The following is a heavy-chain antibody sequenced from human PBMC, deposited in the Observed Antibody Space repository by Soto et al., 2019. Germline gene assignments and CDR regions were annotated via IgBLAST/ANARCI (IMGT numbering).Heavy chain of an antibody. Sequence: EVQLLESGGGLVQPGGSLRLSCAVSGFTLSSYAMSWVRQAPGKGLEWVSAISGSGANTYYADSVKGRFTISRDKXXNTLFLQMSSLRAEDTAVYYCAKGGITLVRGSFDYWGQGTLVTVSS. CDR3: AKGGITLVRGSFDY. CDR1: GFTLSSYA. D-gene: IGHD3-10*01. J-gene: IGHJ4*02. V-gene: IGHV3-23*01. CDR2: ISGSGANT.